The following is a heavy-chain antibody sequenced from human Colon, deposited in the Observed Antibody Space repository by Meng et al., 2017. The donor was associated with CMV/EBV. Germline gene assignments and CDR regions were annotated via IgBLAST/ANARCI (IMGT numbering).Heavy chain of an antibody. CDR3: ARQISVGSVDP. D-gene: IGHD1-26*01. V-gene: IGHV1-46*01. CDR1: GDTFSKLY. J-gene: IGHJ5*02. CDR2: ITPNGDST. Sequence: QVQLVQSGAEVKKPGASVRVSCKASGDTFSKLYIHWVRQAPGQGLEWMGLITPNGDSTYYAQNFQGRVTMTSDTSTSTIYMDLNNLRSEDTAVYYCARQISVGSVDPWGQGTLVTSPQ.